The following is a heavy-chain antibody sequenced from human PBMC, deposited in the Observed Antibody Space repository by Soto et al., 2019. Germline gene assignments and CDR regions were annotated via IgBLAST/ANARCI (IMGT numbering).Heavy chain of an antibody. J-gene: IGHJ4*02. CDR1: GFTFSGYG. Sequence: QVQLVESGGGVVQPGRSLRLSCEASGFTFSGYGMHWVRQAPGKGLEWVAVISYYGTNEYYEDSVKGRFTISRDNSKNTLYRQMTSLRIEDTGVYFCSKEDPSGRYSLDYWGQGSQVTVSS. CDR3: SKEDPSGRYSLDY. D-gene: IGHD1-26*01. V-gene: IGHV3-30*18. CDR2: ISYYGTNE.